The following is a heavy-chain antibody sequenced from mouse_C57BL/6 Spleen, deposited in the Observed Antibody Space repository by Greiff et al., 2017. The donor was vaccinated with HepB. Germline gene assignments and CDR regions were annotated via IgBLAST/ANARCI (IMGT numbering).Heavy chain of an antibody. Sequence: VQLQQSGTVLARPGASVKMSCKTSGYTFTSYWMHWVKQRPGQGLEWIGAIYPGNSDTSYNQKFKGKAKLTAVTAASTAYMELSSLTNEDSAVYYCTRGGVTTGYFDYWGQGTTLTVSS. CDR1: GYTFTSYW. J-gene: IGHJ2*01. CDR2: IYPGNSDT. CDR3: TRGGVTTGYFDY. V-gene: IGHV1-5*01. D-gene: IGHD2-2*01.